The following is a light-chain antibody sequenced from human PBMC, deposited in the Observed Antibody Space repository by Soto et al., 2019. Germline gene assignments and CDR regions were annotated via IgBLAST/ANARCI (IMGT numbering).Light chain of an antibody. CDR3: QQSFTTPS. J-gene: IGKJ5*01. CDR2: ATS. Sequence: DIQMTHSPSSLAASVVDRFSITCRASQTVSSYLNWYQQKPGTVPKLLIYATSNLQSGVPSRFSGRGFGTDFTLTISSLQPEDFATYYCQQSFTTPSFGQGTRLEIK. V-gene: IGKV1-39*01. CDR1: QTVSSY.